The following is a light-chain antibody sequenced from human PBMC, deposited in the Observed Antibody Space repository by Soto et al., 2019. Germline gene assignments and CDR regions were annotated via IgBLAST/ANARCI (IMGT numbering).Light chain of an antibody. CDR3: SSFTSINTVV. V-gene: IGLV2-14*01. CDR2: DVT. J-gene: IGLJ3*02. CDR1: RGDVGGFNY. Sequence: QSALAQAASGSGSPGQSITISCTGTRGDVGGFNYVSWYQQYPGKAPKLLIYDVTNRPSGVSNRFSGSKSGNTASLTISGLQAEDEADYYCSSFTSINTVVFGGGTKVTVL.